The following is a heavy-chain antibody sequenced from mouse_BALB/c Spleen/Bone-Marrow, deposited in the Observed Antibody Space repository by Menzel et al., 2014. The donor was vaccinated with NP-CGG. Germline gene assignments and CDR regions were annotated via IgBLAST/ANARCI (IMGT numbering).Heavy chain of an antibody. J-gene: IGHJ3*01. CDR1: GYAFSDYW. Sequence: QVQLKHSGAELVRPGSSVKISCKASGYAFSDYWMNWVKQRPGQGLEWIGQIYPGDGDTNYIGKFKGKATLTADKSSSTAYMQLSSLTSEDSAVYFCARETYGNAWFAYWGQGTLVTVSA. CDR3: ARETYGNAWFAY. CDR2: IYPGDGDT. D-gene: IGHD2-1*01. V-gene: IGHV1-80*01.